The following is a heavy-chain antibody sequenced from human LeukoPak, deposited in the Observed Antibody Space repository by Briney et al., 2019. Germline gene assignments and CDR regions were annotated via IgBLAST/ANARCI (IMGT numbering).Heavy chain of an antibody. V-gene: IGHV1-18*01. CDR3: ARRGGGGGDYDFDY. Sequence: ASVKVSCKASGYTFTSYGISWVRQAPGQGLEWMGWISAYNGSTNYAQKLQGRVTMTTDTSTSTAYMELRSLRSDDAAVYYCARRGGGGGDYDFDYWGQGTLVTVSS. CDR2: ISAYNGST. J-gene: IGHJ4*02. D-gene: IGHD2-21*02. CDR1: GYTFTSYG.